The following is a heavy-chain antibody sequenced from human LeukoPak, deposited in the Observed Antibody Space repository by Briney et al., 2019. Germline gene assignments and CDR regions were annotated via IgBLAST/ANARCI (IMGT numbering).Heavy chain of an antibody. J-gene: IGHJ4*02. CDR3: ATPPRGSSSY. CDR1: GFTFSNSW. CDR2: INQDGSEK. Sequence: GGSLRLSCAASGFTFSNSWMSWVRQAPGKGLEWVAIINQDGSEKYYVDSVKGRLSIPRDNSKNSLYLQMNSLRAEDTAVYYCATPPRGSSSYWGPGTLVTVSS. V-gene: IGHV3-7*05. D-gene: IGHD5-18*01.